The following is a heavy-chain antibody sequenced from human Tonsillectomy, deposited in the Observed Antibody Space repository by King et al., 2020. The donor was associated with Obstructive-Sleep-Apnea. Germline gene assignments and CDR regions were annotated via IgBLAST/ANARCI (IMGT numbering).Heavy chain of an antibody. D-gene: IGHD2-21*02. CDR3: TTSTYCGGDCYNY. CDR2: IKSKTDGGTT. J-gene: IGHJ4*02. CDR1: GFTFSNAW. V-gene: IGHV3-15*01. Sequence: GQLVQSGGGLVKPGGSLRLSCAASGFTFSNAWMSWFRQAPGKGLEWVGRIKSKTDGGTTDYAAPVKGRFTISRDDSKNTLYLQMNSLKTEDTAVYYCTTSTYCGGDCYNYWGQGTLVTVSS.